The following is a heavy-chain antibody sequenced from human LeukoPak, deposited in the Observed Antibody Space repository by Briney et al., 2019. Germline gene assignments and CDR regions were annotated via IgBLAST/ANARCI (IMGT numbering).Heavy chain of an antibody. J-gene: IGHJ6*03. CDR3: VRNAASDFYYYMGV. CDR2: ISNYGHKT. V-gene: IGHV3-23*01. Sequence: GGSLRLSCVASGFTFYSYAMGWVRQSPGRGLECVSAISNYGHKTSYTDSVRGRITISRDNSKNTVYLQMSSLRAEDTGIYYCVRNAASDFYYYMGVWGRGTTLIVS. D-gene: IGHD6-25*01. CDR1: GFTFYSYA.